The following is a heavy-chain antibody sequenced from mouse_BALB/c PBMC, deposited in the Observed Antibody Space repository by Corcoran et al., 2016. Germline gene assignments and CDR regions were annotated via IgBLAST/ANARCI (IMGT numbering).Heavy chain of an antibody. V-gene: IGHV1S136*01. CDR1: GYTFTCYV. CDR3: VRGPDFDY. J-gene: IGHJ2*01. Sequence: EVQLQQTESELAKPGASVKRCCKVSGYTFTCYVMHWGKQKPGKALEWIGDITPYNDGTKYNEKFKGKATLTADKTSSTAYMELSSLTSADSAVYYCVRGPDFDYWGQGTTLTVSS. CDR2: ITPYNDGT.